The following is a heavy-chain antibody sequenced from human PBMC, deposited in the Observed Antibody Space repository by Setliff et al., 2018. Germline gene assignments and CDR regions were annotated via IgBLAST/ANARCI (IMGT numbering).Heavy chain of an antibody. CDR2: IKQDGSEN. CDR3: ARDRPTRASGAFDI. Sequence: GGSLRLSCAASGFSFTNFWMAWVRPLPGKGLEWVANIKQDGSENHYVDSVKGRFTISRDTARNSLYLQMNSLRVEDTAVYYCARDRPTRASGAFDIWGQGTMVTVSS. D-gene: IGHD1-26*01. V-gene: IGHV3-7*01. CDR1: GFSFTNFW. J-gene: IGHJ3*02.